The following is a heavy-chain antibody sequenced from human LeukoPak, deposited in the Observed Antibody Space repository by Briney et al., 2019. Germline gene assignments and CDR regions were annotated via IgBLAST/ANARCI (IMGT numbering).Heavy chain of an antibody. V-gene: IGHV4-34*01. CDR1: GASMSSHF. J-gene: IGHJ6*02. CDR3: ARASGVAAYYYYYYGMDV. Sequence: SETLSLTCTVSGASMSSHFWSWIRQPPGKGLEWIGEINHSGSTNYNPSLKSRVTISVDTSKNQFSLKLSSVTAADTAVYYCARASGVAAYYYYYYGMDVWGQGTTVTVSS. CDR2: INHSGST. D-gene: IGHD2-15*01.